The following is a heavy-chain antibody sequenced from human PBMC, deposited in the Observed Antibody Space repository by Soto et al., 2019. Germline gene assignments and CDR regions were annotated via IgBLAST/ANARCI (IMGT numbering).Heavy chain of an antibody. CDR1: GFSLSPSGVG. V-gene: IGHV2-5*01. Sequence: SGLTLANLREILALTCTFYGFSLSPSGVGVGWIRQPPGKDLGWLALIYWNDQHRYSPYLNCMLTISKDTSQNQDVLTLRLMYPVDTATYYGAHTSPVLADYWGQGTQVTVSS. J-gene: IGHJ4*02. CDR2: IYWNDQH. D-gene: IGHD3-10*01. CDR3: AHTSPVLADY.